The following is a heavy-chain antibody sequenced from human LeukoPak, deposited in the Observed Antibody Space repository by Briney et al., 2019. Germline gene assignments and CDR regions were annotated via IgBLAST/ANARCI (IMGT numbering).Heavy chain of an antibody. CDR1: GFTFSSST. CDR2: ISSSSTYI. D-gene: IGHD1-26*01. Sequence: GGSLRLSCAASGFTFSSSTMNWVRQAPGKGLEWVSSISSSSTYIYYADSVKGRFTISRDNAKNSLFLQMNSLTVEDTAIYYCVRDRGSYRPIDYWGQGTPVTVSS. J-gene: IGHJ4*02. V-gene: IGHV3-21*01. CDR3: VRDRGSYRPIDY.